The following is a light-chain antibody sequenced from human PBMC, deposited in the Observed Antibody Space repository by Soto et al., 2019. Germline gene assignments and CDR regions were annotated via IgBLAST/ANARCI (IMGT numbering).Light chain of an antibody. CDR3: QRYDSAPFP. V-gene: IGKV1-27*01. Sequence: DIQMTQSPSSLSASVGDRVIITCRASQGISNFLAWYQQEPGNVPKLLIYAASTLQSGVPSRFSGSRSGTDFTLTISSLQPEDVASYYCQRYDSAPFPFGPGTKVDIK. J-gene: IGKJ3*01. CDR2: AAS. CDR1: QGISNF.